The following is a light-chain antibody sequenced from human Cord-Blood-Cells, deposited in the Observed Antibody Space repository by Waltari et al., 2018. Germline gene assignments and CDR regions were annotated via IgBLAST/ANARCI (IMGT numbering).Light chain of an antibody. CDR2: YDS. J-gene: IGLJ2*01. CDR1: NIGSKS. Sequence: SYVLTQPPSVSVAPGKTARITCGGNNIGSKSVHWYQQKPGQAPVLVIYYDSDRPSGIPARFSGSNSGNTATLTISRVEAGDEADYYCQVWDSSSDRVVFGGGTKLTVL. CDR3: QVWDSSSDRVV. V-gene: IGLV3-21*04.